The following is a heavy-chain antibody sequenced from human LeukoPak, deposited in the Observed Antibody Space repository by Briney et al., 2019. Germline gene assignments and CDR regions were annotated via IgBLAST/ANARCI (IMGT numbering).Heavy chain of an antibody. CDR2: ISPSGTTI. D-gene: IGHD6-19*01. V-gene: IGHV3-48*03. Sequence: PGGSLRVSCAASGFTFSSYAMSWVRQAPGKGLEWISYISPSGTTIYYVDSVKGRFIISRDNAKDSLYLQMNSLRVEDTAVYYCARDPRGLDYWGQGTLVTVSS. J-gene: IGHJ4*02. CDR1: GFTFSSYA. CDR3: ARDPRGLDY.